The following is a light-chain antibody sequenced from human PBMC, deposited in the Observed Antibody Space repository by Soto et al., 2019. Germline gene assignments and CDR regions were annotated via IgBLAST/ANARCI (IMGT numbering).Light chain of an antibody. CDR3: QPYRTFPPST. CDR2: GAS. CDR1: QSVSSSN. J-gene: IGKJ2*01. Sequence: EIVLTQSPGTLSLSPGERVTLSCRASQSVSSSNLAWYQQRPGQAPRLVIYGASNRATGIPDRFSGSGSETDFTLTISRLEPDDSAVYYSQPYRTFPPSTFGQGTKLDI. V-gene: IGKV3-20*01.